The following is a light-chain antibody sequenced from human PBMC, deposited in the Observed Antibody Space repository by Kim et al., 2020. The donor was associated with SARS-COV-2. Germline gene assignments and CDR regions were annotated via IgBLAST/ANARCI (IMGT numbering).Light chain of an antibody. Sequence: LSLSPGETATLSCRASQSVSNYLAWYQQKPGQAPRLLIYDASNRATGIPARFSGSGSGTDFTLTIRSLEPEDSAIYYCQQRNNWYTFGQGTKLEI. CDR2: DAS. CDR1: QSVSNY. V-gene: IGKV3-11*01. J-gene: IGKJ2*01. CDR3: QQRNNWYT.